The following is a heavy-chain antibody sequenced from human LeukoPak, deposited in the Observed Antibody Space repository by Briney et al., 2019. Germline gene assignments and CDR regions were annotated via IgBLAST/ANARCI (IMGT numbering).Heavy chain of an antibody. D-gene: IGHD5-18*01. CDR1: GYTFTSYG. CDR3: ARVRQNSYGYYYCGMDV. CDR2: ISAHNGNT. J-gene: IGHJ6*02. Sequence: GASVKVSCKASGYTFTSYGISWVRQAPGQGIGWMGWISAHNGNTKYAQKLQGRVTMTTDTSTSTAYMELRSLRSDDTAVYYCARVRQNSYGYYYCGMDVWGQGTTVTVSS. V-gene: IGHV1-18*01.